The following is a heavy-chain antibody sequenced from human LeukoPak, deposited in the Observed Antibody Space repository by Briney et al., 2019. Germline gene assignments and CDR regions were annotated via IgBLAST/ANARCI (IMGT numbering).Heavy chain of an antibody. CDR1: GGSVSSSSYY. D-gene: IGHD6-19*01. J-gene: IGHJ4*02. Sequence: SETLSFTCTVSGGSVSSSSYYWGWIRQPPGKGLEWIGIIYYSGSTYYNPSLKSRVTISVDTSKNQFSLKVSSMTAADTAVYYCARLVSIAVAPSFDYWGQGTLVTVSS. V-gene: IGHV4-39*07. CDR2: IYYSGST. CDR3: ARLVSIAVAPSFDY.